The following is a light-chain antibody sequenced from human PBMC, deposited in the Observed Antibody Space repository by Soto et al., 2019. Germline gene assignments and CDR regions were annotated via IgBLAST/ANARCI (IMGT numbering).Light chain of an antibody. CDR2: DVR. CDR1: SSDVGGYNF. Sequence: QSALTQPASVSGSPGQSITISCTGTSSDVGGYNFVSWYQQHPGKAPKFIIYDVRNPPSGVSNRFAGSRSGNTASLTISGLQAEDEADYYCSSYTSSSTVIFGGGTKVTVL. J-gene: IGLJ2*01. CDR3: SSYTSSSTVI. V-gene: IGLV2-14*03.